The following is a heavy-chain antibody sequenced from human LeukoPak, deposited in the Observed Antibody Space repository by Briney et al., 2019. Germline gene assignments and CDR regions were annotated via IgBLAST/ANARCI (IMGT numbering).Heavy chain of an antibody. CDR1: GFIFSSYE. CDR3: ARAYFDY. V-gene: IGHV3-48*03. CDR2: ISTSGRTI. Sequence: GGSLRLSCAVSGFIFSSYEMNWVRQAPGKGLEWVSYISTSGRTIKYADSVRGRFTVSRDNAKNSLYLQMNSLRVDDTAVYYCARAYFDYWGQGTLVTVSS. J-gene: IGHJ4*02.